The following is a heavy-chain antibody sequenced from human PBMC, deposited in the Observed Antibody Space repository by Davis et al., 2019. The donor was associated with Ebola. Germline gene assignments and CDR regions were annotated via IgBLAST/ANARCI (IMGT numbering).Heavy chain of an antibody. CDR3: AKSRIAAAVLQHFDY. D-gene: IGHD6-13*01. J-gene: IGHJ4*02. Sequence: GESLKISCAVSGFPITNYWTHWVRQAPGKGLVWVSRIKIDGSTIYADSVKGRFTISRDNAKNTLYLQMNSLRVEDTAVYYCAKSRIAAAVLQHFDYWGQGTLVTVSS. CDR1: GFPITNYW. CDR2: IKIDGST. V-gene: IGHV3-74*01.